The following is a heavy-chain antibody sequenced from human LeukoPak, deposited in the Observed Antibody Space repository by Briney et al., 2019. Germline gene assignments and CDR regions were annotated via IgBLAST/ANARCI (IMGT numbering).Heavy chain of an antibody. CDR3: ARDESLDY. CDR2: ISYDGNQN. J-gene: IGHJ4*02. CDR1: GFTFSRYA. V-gene: IGHV3-30*01. Sequence: GGSLRLSCAASGFTFSRYAMHWVRQAPGKGLEWVAVISYDGNQNYYADSVKGRFTISRDSSKSTLYLQMNSLRVEDTAVYYCARDESLDYWGQGTLVTVSS.